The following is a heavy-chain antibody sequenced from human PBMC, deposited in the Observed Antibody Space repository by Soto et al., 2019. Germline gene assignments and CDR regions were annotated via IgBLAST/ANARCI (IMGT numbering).Heavy chain of an antibody. CDR1: GFTFSKYW. CDR2: INSDGSST. CDR3: ARGEASGKPRPQYSYGMDV. Sequence: EVRLVESGGGLVQPGGSLRLSCAASGFTFSKYWTHWVRQVPGKGLVWVSRINSDGSSTSYADSVRGRFTISRDNAKKTLYIQLNSLRVDDTAVYYCARGEASGKPRPQYSYGMDVWGQGTTVIFS. D-gene: IGHD3-10*01. V-gene: IGHV3-74*01. J-gene: IGHJ6*02.